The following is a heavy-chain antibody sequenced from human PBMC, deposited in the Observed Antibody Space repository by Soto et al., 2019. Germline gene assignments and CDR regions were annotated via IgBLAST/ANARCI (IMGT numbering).Heavy chain of an antibody. CDR2: IIPIFGTI. J-gene: IGHJ5*02. Sequence: QVQLVQSGAEVKKPGSSVKVSCKASGGTFGSYGISWVRQAPGQGLEWMGGIIPIFGTINYAQKFQGRVTITADESTTTAYMELSSLTSEDTAVYYCARDSPYGGDYWVWFDRWGQGTLVTVSS. CDR1: GGTFGSYG. V-gene: IGHV1-69*01. D-gene: IGHD2-8*02. CDR3: ARDSPYGGDYWVWFDR.